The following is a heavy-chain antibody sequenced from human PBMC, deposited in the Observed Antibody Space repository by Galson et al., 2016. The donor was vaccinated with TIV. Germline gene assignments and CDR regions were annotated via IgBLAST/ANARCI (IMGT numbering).Heavy chain of an antibody. Sequence: SLRLSCAASGFTVSDNYMTWVRRAPGKGLEWVAVISYDGGIENYADSLKGRFTISRDNSKNTLYLQMHSLRAEDTAVYYCARDGSKVLRFLEWLFHLDYWGQGTLVTVSS. J-gene: IGHJ4*02. D-gene: IGHD3-3*01. CDR3: ARDGSKVLRFLEWLFHLDY. CDR2: ISYDGGIE. CDR1: GFTVSDNY. V-gene: IGHV3-30*03.